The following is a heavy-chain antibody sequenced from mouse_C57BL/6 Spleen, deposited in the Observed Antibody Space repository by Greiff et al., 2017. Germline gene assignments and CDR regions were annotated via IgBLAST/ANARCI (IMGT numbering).Heavy chain of an antibody. V-gene: IGHV1-55*01. CDR1: GYTFTSYW. CDR3: ARYPLLPSYAMDY. CDR2: IYPGSGST. J-gene: IGHJ4*01. D-gene: IGHD2-10*01. Sequence: QVQLQQPGAELVKPGASVKMSCKASGYTFTSYWITWVKQRPGQGLEWIGDIYPGSGSTNYNEKFKSKATLTVDTSSSTAYMQLSSLTSEDSAVYYCARYPLLPSYAMDYWGQGTSVTVSS.